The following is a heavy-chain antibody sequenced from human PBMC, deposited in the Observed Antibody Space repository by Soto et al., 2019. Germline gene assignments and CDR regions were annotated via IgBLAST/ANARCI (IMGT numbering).Heavy chain of an antibody. CDR1: GGSISSSNW. CDR2: IYHSGST. Sequence: NPSETLSLTCAVSGGSISSSNWWSWVRQPPGKGLEWIGEIYHSGSTNYNPSLKSRVTISVDKSKNQFSLKLSSVTAADTAVYYCAGQAAAGNWFDPWGQGTLVTVSS. V-gene: IGHV4-4*02. CDR3: AGQAAAGNWFDP. D-gene: IGHD6-13*01. J-gene: IGHJ5*02.